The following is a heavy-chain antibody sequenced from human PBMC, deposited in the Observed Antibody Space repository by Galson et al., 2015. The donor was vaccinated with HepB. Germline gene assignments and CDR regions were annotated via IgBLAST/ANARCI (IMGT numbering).Heavy chain of an antibody. Sequence: SVKVSCKASGYTFTSYGISWVRQAPGRGLEWMGWISAYNGNTNYAQKLQGRVTMTTDTSTSTAYMELRSLRSDETAVYYCAREILLISAFDIWGQGTMVTVSS. D-gene: IGHD2-15*01. J-gene: IGHJ3*02. V-gene: IGHV1-18*04. CDR3: AREILLISAFDI. CDR1: GYTFTSYG. CDR2: ISAYNGNT.